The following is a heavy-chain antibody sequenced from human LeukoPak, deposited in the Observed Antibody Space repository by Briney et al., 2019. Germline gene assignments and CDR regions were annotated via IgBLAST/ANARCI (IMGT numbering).Heavy chain of an antibody. Sequence: ASVKVSCKASGYTFTSYYMHWVRQAPGQGLEWMGRIIPIFGTANYAQRFQGRVTITTDESTSTAYMELSSLRSEDTAVYYCASYDSSGYYRHDGYFDLWGRGTLVTVSS. V-gene: IGHV1-69*05. D-gene: IGHD3-22*01. CDR3: ASYDSSGYYRHDGYFDL. J-gene: IGHJ2*01. CDR1: GYTFTSYY. CDR2: IIPIFGTA.